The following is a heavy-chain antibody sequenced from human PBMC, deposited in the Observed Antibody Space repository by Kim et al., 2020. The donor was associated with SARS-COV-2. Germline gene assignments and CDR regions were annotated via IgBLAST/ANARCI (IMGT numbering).Heavy chain of an antibody. CDR3: ARPNGPSGWYRVGYNWFDP. J-gene: IGHJ5*02. V-gene: IGHV4-39*07. D-gene: IGHD6-19*01. Sequence: SETLSLTCTVSGGSISSSSYYWGWIRQPPGKGLEWIGSIYYSGSTYYNPSLKSRVTISVDTSKNQFSLKLSSVTAADTAVYYCARPNGPSGWYRVGYNWFDPWGQGTPVTVSS. CDR2: IYYSGST. CDR1: GGSISSSSYY.